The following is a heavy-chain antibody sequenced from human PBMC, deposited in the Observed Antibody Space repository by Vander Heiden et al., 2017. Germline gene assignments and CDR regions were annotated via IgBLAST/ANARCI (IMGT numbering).Heavy chain of an antibody. V-gene: IGHV3-30-3*01. CDR2: ISYDGSSK. CDR1: GFAFSVYA. D-gene: IGHD6-6*01. Sequence: QVQLVDSGGGVVQPGRPLRLACAASGFAFSVYAMHWVRQAPGKGPEWVSSISYDGSSKYYADSVKGRLTISRDNSNNTVYLQMNSLRGEDTSVYYCSRGADGSSSGREFDHWGQGTLVTVSS. CDR3: SRGADGSSSGREFDH. J-gene: IGHJ4*02.